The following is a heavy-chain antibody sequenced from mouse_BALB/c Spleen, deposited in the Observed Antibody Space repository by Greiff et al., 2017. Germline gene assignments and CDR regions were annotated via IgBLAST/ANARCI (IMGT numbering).Heavy chain of an antibody. CDR2: IWAGGST. CDR3: ARAYYRYGGYAMDY. D-gene: IGHD2-14*01. CDR1: GFSLTSYG. J-gene: IGHJ4*01. V-gene: IGHV2-9*02. Sequence: VKLVESGPGLVAPSQSLSITCTVSGFSLTSYGVHWVRQPPGKGLEWLGVIWAGGSTNYNSALMSRLSISKDNSKSQVFLKMNSLQTDDTAMYYCARAYYRYGGYAMDYWGQGTSVTVSS.